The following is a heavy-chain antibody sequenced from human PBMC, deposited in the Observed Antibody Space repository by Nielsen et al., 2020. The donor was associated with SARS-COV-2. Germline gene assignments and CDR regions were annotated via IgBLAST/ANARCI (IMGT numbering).Heavy chain of an antibody. V-gene: IGHV3-9*01. Sequence: GGSLRLSCAASGFTFDDYAMHWVRQAPGKGLEWVSGISWNSGSIGYADSVKGRFTISRDNAKNSLYLQMNSLRAEDTAVYYCATALCSSTSCYYYYGMDVWGQGTTVTVSS. CDR2: ISWNSGSI. J-gene: IGHJ6*02. CDR3: ATALCSSTSCYYYYGMDV. CDR1: GFTFDDYA. D-gene: IGHD2-2*01.